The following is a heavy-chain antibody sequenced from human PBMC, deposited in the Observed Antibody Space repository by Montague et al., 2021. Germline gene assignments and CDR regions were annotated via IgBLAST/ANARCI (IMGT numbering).Heavy chain of an antibody. V-gene: IGHV4-31*03. CDR1: GGSISSGGFY. CDR3: ARSGGYCSGGRCDTFDY. Sequence: LSLPCSVSGGSISSGGFYWSWIRQPPGKGPEWIGSIYDSGSTNYNPSLKSRLTLSRDTSKNQVSLRLTSVTAAETAVYYCARSGGYCSGGRCDTFDYWGQGTLVTVSS. J-gene: IGHJ4*02. CDR2: IYDSGST. D-gene: IGHD2-15*01.